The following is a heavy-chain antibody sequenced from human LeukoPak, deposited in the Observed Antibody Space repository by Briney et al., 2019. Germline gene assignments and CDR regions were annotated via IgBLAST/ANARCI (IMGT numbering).Heavy chain of an antibody. CDR1: GGSISSYY. CDR2: IYYSGST. CDR3: ARDAYYCDSSGYPVGPYYFDY. V-gene: IGHV4-59*01. D-gene: IGHD3-22*01. J-gene: IGHJ4*02. Sequence: PSETLSLTCTVPGGSISSYYWSWIRQPPGKGLEWIGYIYYSGSTNYNPSLKSRVTISVDTSKNQFSLKLSSVTAADTAVYYCARDAYYCDSSGYPVGPYYFDYWGQGTLVTVSS.